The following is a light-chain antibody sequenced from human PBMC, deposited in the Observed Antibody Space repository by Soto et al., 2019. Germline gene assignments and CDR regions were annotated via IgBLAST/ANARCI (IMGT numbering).Light chain of an antibody. CDR2: GAS. Sequence: EIVLTQSPGTLSLSPGERATLSCRASQSVSSSYLAWYQQKPGQAPRLLIYGASSRATGIPYRFSGSGSGTDFTLTISSLEPEDFAVYYCQQYGSAFFTFGGGTKVEIK. CDR3: QQYGSAFFT. CDR1: QSVSSSY. J-gene: IGKJ4*01. V-gene: IGKV3-20*01.